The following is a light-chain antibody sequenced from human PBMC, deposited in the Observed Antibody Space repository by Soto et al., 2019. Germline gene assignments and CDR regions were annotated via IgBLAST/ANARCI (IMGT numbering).Light chain of an antibody. CDR2: DAS. CDR1: QSVSSY. V-gene: IGKV3-11*01. J-gene: IGKJ3*01. CDR3: QQRSNWPPEFT. Sequence: EIVLTQSPATLSLSPGERATLSCRASQSVSSYLAWYQQKPGQAPRLLIYDASNRATGIPARFSGSGSGTDFTLTISSLEPEDVAGYYCQQRSNWPPEFTFGPGTKVDIK.